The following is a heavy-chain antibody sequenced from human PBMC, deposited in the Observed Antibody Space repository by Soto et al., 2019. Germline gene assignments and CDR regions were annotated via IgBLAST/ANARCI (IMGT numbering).Heavy chain of an antibody. V-gene: IGHV1-3*01. D-gene: IGHD2-21*01. CDR1: GYTFTSYA. Sequence: ASVKVSCKASGYTFTSYAMHWVRQAPGQRLEWMGWINAGDGNTKYSQKFQGRVTITRDTSASTAYMELSSLRSEDTAVYYCAREAIPDYYYYYMDVWGKGTTVTVSS. CDR2: INAGDGNT. CDR3: AREAIPDYYYYYMDV. J-gene: IGHJ6*03.